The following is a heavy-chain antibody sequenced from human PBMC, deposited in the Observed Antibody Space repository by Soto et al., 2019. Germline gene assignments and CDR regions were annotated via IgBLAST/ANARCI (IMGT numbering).Heavy chain of an antibody. Sequence: DVRLVESGGGLVQPGGSLRLSCAASSFTFSSYWLSWVRQAPGKGQEWVATIKQDGSENYYVDSVKGRFTISRDNAKNSLYLQMSSLRADDTAVYYCARDGPFISVAAPAFQYAMDVWGQGTTVTVS. CDR2: IKQDGSEN. D-gene: IGHD6-19*01. V-gene: IGHV3-7*03. CDR1: SFTFSSYW. CDR3: ARDGPFISVAAPAFQYAMDV. J-gene: IGHJ6*02.